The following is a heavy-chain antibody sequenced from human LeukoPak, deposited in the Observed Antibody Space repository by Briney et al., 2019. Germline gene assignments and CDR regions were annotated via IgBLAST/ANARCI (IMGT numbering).Heavy chain of an antibody. CDR3: ARIVPYNYGYVDY. V-gene: IGHV4-59*01. J-gene: IGHJ4*02. Sequence: SETLSLTCTVFGGSINNYYWSWIRQPPGKGLEWIGYIYYSGSTNYNPSLKSRVSISVDTSKNQFSLKLSSVTAADTAVYYCARIVPYNYGYVDYWGQGTLVTVSS. CDR1: GGSINNYY. CDR2: IYYSGST. D-gene: IGHD5-18*01.